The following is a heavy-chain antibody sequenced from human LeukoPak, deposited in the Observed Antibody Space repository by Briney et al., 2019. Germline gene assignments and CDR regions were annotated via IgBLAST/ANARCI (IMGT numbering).Heavy chain of an antibody. CDR1: GYTFTSYA. V-gene: IGHV7-4-1*02. CDR3: ARDRGYCSSTSCYTYAFDI. Sequence: ASVKVSCKASGYTFTSYAMNWVRQAPGQGLEWMGWINTNTGNPTYAQGFTGRFVFSLDTAVSTAYLQISSLKAEDTAVYYCARDRGYCSSTSCYTYAFDIWGQGTMVTVSS. CDR2: INTNTGNP. D-gene: IGHD2-2*02. J-gene: IGHJ3*02.